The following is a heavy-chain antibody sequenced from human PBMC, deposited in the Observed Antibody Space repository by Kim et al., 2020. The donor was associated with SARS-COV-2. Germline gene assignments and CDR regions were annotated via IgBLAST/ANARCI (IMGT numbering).Heavy chain of an antibody. CDR3: ARPYGSGSYGLRWYFDL. Sequence: FQGRVTMTRDTSTSTVYMELSSLRSEDTAVYYCARPYGSGSYGLRWYFDLWGRGTLVTVSS. J-gene: IGHJ2*01. D-gene: IGHD3-10*01. V-gene: IGHV1-46*01.